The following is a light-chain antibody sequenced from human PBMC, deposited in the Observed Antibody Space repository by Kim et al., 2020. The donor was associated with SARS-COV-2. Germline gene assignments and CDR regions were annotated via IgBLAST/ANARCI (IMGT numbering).Light chain of an antibody. V-gene: IGKV4-1*01. CDR3: HQYYSSPPS. J-gene: IGKJ2*03. CDR2: EAS. CDR1: QTMLHNSTNNNY. Sequence: TPLHSKPRQTMLHNSTNNNYFAWYQQKPGQPPKVLIYEASTRESGFPDRFSGSGSGTDFTLTISSLQAEDVAVYYCHQYYSSPPSFGQGTKLEI.